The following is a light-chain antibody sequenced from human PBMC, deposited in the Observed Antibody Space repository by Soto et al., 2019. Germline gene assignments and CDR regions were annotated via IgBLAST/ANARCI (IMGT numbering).Light chain of an antibody. CDR1: QSVSNSY. Sequence: EIVLTQSPGTLSLSPGERATLSCRASQSVSNSYLAWYQQKPGQAPRLLIYAASTRATGIPERFSGSGSGTDFTLTISRLEPEDCAVYCCHQYGSAPRTFGQGTKVEIK. J-gene: IGKJ1*01. CDR2: AAS. CDR3: HQYGSAPRT. V-gene: IGKV3-20*01.